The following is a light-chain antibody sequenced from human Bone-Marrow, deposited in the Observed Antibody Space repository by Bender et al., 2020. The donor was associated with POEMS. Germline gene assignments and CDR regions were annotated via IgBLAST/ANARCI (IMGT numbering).Light chain of an antibody. Sequence: SYKLTQPPSVSVSPGQTATIICSGDAFPKRNGYWYQQKPGQAPAMAIFKDTERPSGIPERFSGSTAGTSVILTISGAQAEDEADYYCQAGDNNDNVAFGGGTKVTVL. CDR3: QAGDNNDNVA. J-gene: IGLJ2*01. CDR1: AFPKRN. V-gene: IGLV3-25*03. CDR2: KDT.